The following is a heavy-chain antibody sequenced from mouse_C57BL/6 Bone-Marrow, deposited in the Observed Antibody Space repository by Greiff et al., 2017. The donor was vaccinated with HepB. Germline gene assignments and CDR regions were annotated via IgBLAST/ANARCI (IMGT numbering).Heavy chain of an antibody. CDR3: ARMVTTVPHWYFDV. CDR2: INPNNGGT. J-gene: IGHJ1*03. D-gene: IGHD2-3*01. CDR1: GYTFTDYN. V-gene: IGHV1-22*01. Sequence: VQLKQSGPELVKPGASVKMSCKASGYTFTDYNMHWVKQSHGKSLEWIGYINPNNGGTSYNQKFKGKATLTVNKSSSTAYMELRSLTSEDSAVYYCARMVTTVPHWYFDVWGTGTTVTVSS.